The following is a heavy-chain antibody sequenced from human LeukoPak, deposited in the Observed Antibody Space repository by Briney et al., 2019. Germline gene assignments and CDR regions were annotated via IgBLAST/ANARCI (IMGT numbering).Heavy chain of an antibody. J-gene: IGHJ6*02. CDR2: IYNSGT. CDR3: ARDLNL. D-gene: IGHD1-14*01. Sequence: PSETLSLTCTVFGGSISNNYWGWIRQPAGKGLEWIGRIYNSGTTSNPSLKSRVTMSVDMSKNQFSLKLGSVTAADTAVYYCARDLNLWGQGTTVTVSS. CDR1: GGSISNNY. V-gene: IGHV4-4*07.